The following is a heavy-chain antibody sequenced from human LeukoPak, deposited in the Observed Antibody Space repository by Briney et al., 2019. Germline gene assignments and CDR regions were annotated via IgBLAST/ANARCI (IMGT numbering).Heavy chain of an antibody. CDR3: ARDMIAVAEDYYFDY. CDR2: ISSSSSYI. D-gene: IGHD6-19*01. V-gene: IGHV3-21*01. Sequence: GGSLRLSCAASGFTFSSYSMNWVRQAPGKGLEWVSSISSSSSYIYYADSVKGRFTISRGNAKNSLYLQMNSLRAEDTAVYYCARDMIAVAEDYYFDYWGQGTLVTVSS. CDR1: GFTFSSYS. J-gene: IGHJ4*02.